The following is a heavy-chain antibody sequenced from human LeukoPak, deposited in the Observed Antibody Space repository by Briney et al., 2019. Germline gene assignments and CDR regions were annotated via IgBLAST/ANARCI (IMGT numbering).Heavy chain of an antibody. CDR1: GGSVSSGSYY. V-gene: IGHV4-61*01. CDR2: IYYSGST. CDR3: AREYRSPMRNWFDP. D-gene: IGHD1-14*01. Sequence: PSETLSLTCTVSGGSVSSGSYYWSWIRQPPGKGLEWIGYIYYSGSTNYIPSLKSRVTISVDMSKNQFSLKLSSVTAADTAVYYCAREYRSPMRNWFDPWGQGTLVTVSS. J-gene: IGHJ5*02.